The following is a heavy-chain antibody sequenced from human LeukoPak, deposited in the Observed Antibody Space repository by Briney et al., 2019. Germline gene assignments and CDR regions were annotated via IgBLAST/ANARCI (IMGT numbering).Heavy chain of an antibody. CDR1: GFTFSSYS. CDR2: ISSSSSYI. CDR3: AKDAYDIVVVVAAIPYYFDY. D-gene: IGHD2-15*01. J-gene: IGHJ4*02. Sequence: GGSLRLSCAASGFTFSSYSMNWVRQAPGKGLEWVSSISSSSSYIYYADSVKGRFTTSRDNAKNSLYLQMNSLRAEDTAVYYCAKDAYDIVVVVAAIPYYFDYWGQGTLVTVSS. V-gene: IGHV3-21*01.